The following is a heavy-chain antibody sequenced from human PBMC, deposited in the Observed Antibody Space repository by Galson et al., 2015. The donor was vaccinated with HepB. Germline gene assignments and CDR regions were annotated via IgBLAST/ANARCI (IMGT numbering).Heavy chain of an antibody. D-gene: IGHD5-24*01. CDR2: IKQDGSER. CDR1: GFTSGSYA. CDR3: ARVTRAGYNTYYFDH. J-gene: IGHJ4*02. V-gene: IGHV3-7*01. Sequence: SLRLSCAASGFTSGSYAMSWVRQAPGKGLEWVANIKQDGSERYYVDSVKGRFTISRDNAKNLLYLQMNSLRAEDTAVYYCARVTRAGYNTYYFDHWGQGTLVTVSS.